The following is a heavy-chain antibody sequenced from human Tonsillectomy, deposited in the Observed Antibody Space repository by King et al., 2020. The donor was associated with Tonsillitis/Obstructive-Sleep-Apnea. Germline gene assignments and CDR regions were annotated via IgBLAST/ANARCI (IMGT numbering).Heavy chain of an antibody. D-gene: IGHD3-16*01. CDR2: INPNTGGT. CDR3: ARGGGRGGPAPFHYYMDV. Sequence: VQLVESGAGVEKPGASVKVSCKTSGYTFTSYYLHWVRQAPGRGLEGMGWINPNTGGTNYSQKFRGWVTMTGETSNKTVYMALSRLKSDDTAVFYCARGGGRGGPAPFHYYMDVWGKGTTVTVSS. CDR1: GYTFTSYY. V-gene: IGHV1-2*04. J-gene: IGHJ6*03.